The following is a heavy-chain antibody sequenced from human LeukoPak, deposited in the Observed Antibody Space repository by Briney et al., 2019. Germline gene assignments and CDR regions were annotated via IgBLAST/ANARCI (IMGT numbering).Heavy chain of an antibody. CDR2: INPSGGAT. Sequence: ASAKVSCKASGYTFSSYFMHWVRQTPGQGLEWMGIINPSGGATIYAQKFEGRVTMTRDMSTSTVYMEVSSLRSEDTAVYFCARLVGATRRHDAFDIWGQGTMVTVSS. D-gene: IGHD1-26*01. CDR3: ARLVGATRRHDAFDI. V-gene: IGHV1-46*01. CDR1: GYTFSSYF. J-gene: IGHJ3*02.